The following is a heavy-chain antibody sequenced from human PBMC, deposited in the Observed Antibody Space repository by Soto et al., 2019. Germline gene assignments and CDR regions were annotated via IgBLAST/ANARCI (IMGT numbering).Heavy chain of an antibody. V-gene: IGHV1-18*04. Sequence: ASVKVSCKASGYTFTSYGISWVRQAPGQGLEWMGWISAYNGNTNYAQKLQGRVTMTTDTSTSTAYMELRSLRSDDTAVYYCARVGSLIQLWLYPFDYWGQGTLVTVSS. CDR2: ISAYNGNT. J-gene: IGHJ4*02. D-gene: IGHD5-18*01. CDR1: GYTFTSYG. CDR3: ARVGSLIQLWLYPFDY.